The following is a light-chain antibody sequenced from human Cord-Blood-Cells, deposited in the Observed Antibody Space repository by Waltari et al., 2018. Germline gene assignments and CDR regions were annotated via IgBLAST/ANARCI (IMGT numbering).Light chain of an antibody. CDR3: SSYTSSSTYV. J-gene: IGLJ1*01. CDR1: SSDVGGYNY. Sequence: QSALTQPASVSGSPGQSITISCTGTSSDVGGYNYVSWYQQHPGKAPKRMIYDVSNRPSGVSNRFSGSNSGNTASLTISWLPAEDESDYYCSSYTSSSTYVFGTGTKVTVL. CDR2: DVS. V-gene: IGLV2-14*03.